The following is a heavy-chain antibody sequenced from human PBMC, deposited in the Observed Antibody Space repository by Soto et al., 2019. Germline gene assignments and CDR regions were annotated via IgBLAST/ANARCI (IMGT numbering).Heavy chain of an antibody. CDR1: GGSFSGCY. J-gene: IGHJ6*02. CDR3: ARGQGPYYYGMDV. CDR2: INHSGST. Sequence: SETLSLTCAVYGGSFSGCYWSWIRQPPGKGLEWIGEINHSGSTNYNPSLKSRVTISVDTSKNQFSLKLSSVTAADTAVYYCARGQGPYYYGMDVWGQGTTVTVSS. V-gene: IGHV4-34*01.